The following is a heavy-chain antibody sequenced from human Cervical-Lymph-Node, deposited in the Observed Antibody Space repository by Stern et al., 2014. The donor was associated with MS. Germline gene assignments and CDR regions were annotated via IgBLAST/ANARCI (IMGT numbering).Heavy chain of an antibody. J-gene: IGHJ4*02. CDR1: GGSFRHTA. D-gene: IGHD3-16*01. V-gene: IGHV1-69*01. Sequence: VQLVQSGAEVKKPGSSVTVTCRASGGSFRHTAIAWGRQAPGPGLAGMGAVRPILGTADFARRFPGRLAIKADGSAAALYMELNSLTSEDTAVYYCARDRSLGVTPFFDYWGQGTLVTVSS. CDR2: VRPILGTA. CDR3: ARDRSLGVTPFFDY.